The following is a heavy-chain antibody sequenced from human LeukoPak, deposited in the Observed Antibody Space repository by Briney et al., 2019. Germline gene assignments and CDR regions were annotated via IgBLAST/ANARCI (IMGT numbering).Heavy chain of an antibody. CDR1: GFTFNNYA. CDR3: AKGKINHNGAFDI. D-gene: IGHD2-8*01. V-gene: IGHV3-23*01. J-gene: IGHJ3*02. Sequence: GGSLRLSCAASGFTFNNYAMSWVRQAPGKGLEWVSAISDNGGDTKYADSVKGRFTISRDNSKNTLYLQMNSLRAEDTAVYYCAKGKINHNGAFDIWGQGTMVTVSS. CDR2: ISDNGGDT.